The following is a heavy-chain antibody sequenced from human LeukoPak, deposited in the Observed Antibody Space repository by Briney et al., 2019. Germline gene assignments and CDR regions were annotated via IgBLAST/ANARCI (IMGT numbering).Heavy chain of an antibody. V-gene: IGHV1-2*02. CDR3: ARDRLYCSSSSCYAGDFDY. CDR2: INPNTGGT. CDR1: GYTFTDSY. D-gene: IGHD2-2*01. Sequence: ASVKVSCKASGYTFTDSYMHWVRQAPGQGLEWMGWINPNTGGTNYAQKFQGRVTMTRDTSISTAYMELSRLRSDDTAVYYCARDRLYCSSSSCYAGDFDYWGQGTPVTVSS. J-gene: IGHJ4*02.